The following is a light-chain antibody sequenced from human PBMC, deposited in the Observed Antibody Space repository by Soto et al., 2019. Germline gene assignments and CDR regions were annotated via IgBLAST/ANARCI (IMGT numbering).Light chain of an antibody. V-gene: IGKV3-20*01. CDR3: QQYGSSPPWT. CDR2: GAS. J-gene: IGKJ1*01. Sequence: EIVLTQSPGTLSLSPGERASLSCRAIQSVSSSYLAWYQQKPGQAPRLLIYGASSRATGIPDRFSGSGSGTDFTLTISRLESEDFAVYYCQQYGSSPPWTFGQGTKVDI. CDR1: QSVSSSY.